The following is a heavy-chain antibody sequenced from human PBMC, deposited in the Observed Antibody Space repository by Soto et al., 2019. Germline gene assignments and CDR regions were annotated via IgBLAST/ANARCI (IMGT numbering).Heavy chain of an antibody. Sequence: GGSLRLSCAASGFTFNSYAMNWVRQAPGKGLEWVSGISTSGGATYYAVSVKGRFTISRDNSKNTLYLQMNSLRAEDTAVYYCARSYSSYVFDWFDPWGQGTLVTVSS. CDR1: GFTFNSYA. J-gene: IGHJ5*02. CDR3: ARSYSSYVFDWFDP. V-gene: IGHV3-23*01. D-gene: IGHD6-6*01. CDR2: ISTSGGAT.